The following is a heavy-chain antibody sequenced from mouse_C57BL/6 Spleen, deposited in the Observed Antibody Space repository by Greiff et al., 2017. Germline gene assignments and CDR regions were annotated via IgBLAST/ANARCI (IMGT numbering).Heavy chain of an antibody. V-gene: IGHV3-6*01. CDR2: ISYDGSN. D-gene: IGHD1-1*01. J-gene: IGHJ2*01. Sequence: EVQLQESGPGLVKPSQSLSLTCSVTGYSITSGYYWNWIRQFPGNKLEWMGYISYDGSNNYNPSLKNRISITRDTSKNQFFLKLNSVTTEDTATYYCAREGYYGSSLYYFDYWGQGTTLTVSS. CDR3: AREGYYGSSLYYFDY. CDR1: GYSITSGYY.